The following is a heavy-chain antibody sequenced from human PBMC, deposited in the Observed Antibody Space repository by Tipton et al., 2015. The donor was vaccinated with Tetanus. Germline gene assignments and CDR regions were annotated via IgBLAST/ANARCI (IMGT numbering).Heavy chain of an antibody. J-gene: IGHJ4*02. CDR1: DYSISTGYY. CDR3: ARGILGGNSGSTFDY. V-gene: IGHV4-38-2*01. CDR2: IFHRGST. Sequence: GLVKPSETLSLTCSVTDYSISTGYYWGWIRQPPGKGLEWIGSIFHRGSTYYNASLKSRVTISVDTSKNHFSLKLSSVTAADTAVYYCARGILGGNSGSTFDYWGQGTLVTVSS. D-gene: IGHD4-23*01.